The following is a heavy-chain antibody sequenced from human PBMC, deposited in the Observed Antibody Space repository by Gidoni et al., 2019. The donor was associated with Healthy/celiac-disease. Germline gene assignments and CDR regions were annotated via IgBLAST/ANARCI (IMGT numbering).Heavy chain of an antibody. CDR3: ARGDRGDTAMVLFDY. D-gene: IGHD5-18*01. CDR2: INPSGGST. V-gene: IGHV1-46*01. CDR1: GYTFTSVY. Sequence: QVQLVQSGAEVKKPGASVKVSCKASGYTFTSVYIHWVRQAPGQGLEWMGIINPSGGSTSYAQKFQGRVTMTRDTSTSTVYMELSSLRSEETAVYYCARGDRGDTAMVLFDYWGQGTLVTVSS. J-gene: IGHJ4*02.